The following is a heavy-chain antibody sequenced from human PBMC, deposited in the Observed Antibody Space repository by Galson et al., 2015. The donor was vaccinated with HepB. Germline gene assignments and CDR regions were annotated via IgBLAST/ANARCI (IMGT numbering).Heavy chain of an antibody. CDR2: ISYDGSNK. V-gene: IGHV3-30-3*01. CDR3: AREGGYGSGSYWGYTDY. CDR1: GFTFNSYA. Sequence: SLRLSCAASGFTFNSYAMHWVRQAPGEGLEWVAVISYDGSNKYYADAVKGRFTISRDNSKTTLYLKMTSLRAEDTAVYYCAREGGYGSGSYWGYTDYWGQGTLVTVSS. D-gene: IGHD3-10*01. J-gene: IGHJ4*02.